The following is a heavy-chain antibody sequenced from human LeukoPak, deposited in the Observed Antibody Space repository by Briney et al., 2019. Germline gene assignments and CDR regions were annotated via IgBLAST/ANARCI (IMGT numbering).Heavy chain of an antibody. CDR1: GYTFTSYY. J-gene: IGHJ4*02. D-gene: IGHD5-18*01. CDR3: ARADTQNTWIQLWALPTGFDY. CDR2: INPSGGST. V-gene: IGHV1-46*01. Sequence: GASVKVSCKASGYTFTSYYMHWVRQAPGQGLEWMGIINPSGGSTSYAQKFQGRVAMTRDTSTSTVYMELSSLRSEDTAVYYCARADTQNTWIQLWALPTGFDYWGQGTLVTVSS.